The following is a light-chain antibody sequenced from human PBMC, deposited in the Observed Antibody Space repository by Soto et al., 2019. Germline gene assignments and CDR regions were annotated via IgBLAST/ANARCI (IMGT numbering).Light chain of an antibody. Sequence: DIQLTQSPSSVSASVGDRVTITCRASQGISGYLAWYQQKPGKVPKLLIYAASSLQSGVPLRFSGSGSGTDFTLTISSLQAEDSATYYCQQANSFPLTFGGGTKV. CDR1: QGISGY. J-gene: IGKJ4*01. CDR2: AAS. CDR3: QQANSFPLT. V-gene: IGKV1-12*01.